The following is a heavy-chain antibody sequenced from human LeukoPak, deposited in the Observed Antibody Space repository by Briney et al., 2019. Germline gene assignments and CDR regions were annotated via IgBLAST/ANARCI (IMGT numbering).Heavy chain of an antibody. Sequence: PSGTLSLTCIVSGGSISSHYWSWIRQPPGKGLEYIGYIYYSGSTDYNPSLKSRVTISLDTSKNQFSLNLTSVTAADTAVYYCARRSGVLDSRDSRYYFDHWGQGTLVTVSS. J-gene: IGHJ4*02. CDR1: GGSISSHY. CDR2: IYYSGST. V-gene: IGHV4-59*11. CDR3: ARRSGVLDSRDSRYYFDH. D-gene: IGHD3-22*01.